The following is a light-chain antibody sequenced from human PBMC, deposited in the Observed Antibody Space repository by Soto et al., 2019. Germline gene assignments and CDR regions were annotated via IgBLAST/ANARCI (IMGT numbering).Light chain of an antibody. J-gene: IGLJ1*01. CDR3: QVWDSSSDNYV. Sequence: SYAVTQPASVSVAPGPPARITCGGNNIGSKSVHWYQQKPGQAPVLVVYDDSDRPSGILERFSGSNSGNTATLTISRVEAGDEADYYCQVWDSSSDNYVFGTGTKVTVL. CDR1: NIGSKS. V-gene: IGLV3-21*02. CDR2: DDS.